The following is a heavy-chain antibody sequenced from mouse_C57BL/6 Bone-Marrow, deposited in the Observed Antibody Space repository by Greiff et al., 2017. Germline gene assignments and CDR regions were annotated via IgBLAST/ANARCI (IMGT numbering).Heavy chain of an antibody. CDR2: IYPSSGNT. J-gene: IGHJ2*01. CDR1: GYTFTSYG. V-gene: IGHV1-81*01. D-gene: IGHD3-2*02. CDR3: ARRGSGGVFDY. Sequence: VQLQQSGAELARPGASVKLSCKASGYTFTSYGISWVKQRTGQGLEWIGEIYPSSGNTYYNEKFKGKATLTADKSSSTAYMELRSLTSEDSAVYFCARRGSGGVFDYWGQGTTLTVSS.